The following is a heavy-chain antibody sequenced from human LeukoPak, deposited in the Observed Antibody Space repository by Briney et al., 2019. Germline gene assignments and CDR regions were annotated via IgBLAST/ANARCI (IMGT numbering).Heavy chain of an antibody. CDR2: ISGSGGST. CDR3: ANPATPEEGYFDY. Sequence: GSLRLSCSTSGFTFNSYALSWVRQAPGKGLEWVSAISGSGGSTYYADSVKGWFTISRDNSKNTLYLQMNSLRAEDTAVYYCANPATPEEGYFDYWGQGTLVTVSS. CDR1: GFTFNSYA. J-gene: IGHJ4*02. V-gene: IGHV3-23*01.